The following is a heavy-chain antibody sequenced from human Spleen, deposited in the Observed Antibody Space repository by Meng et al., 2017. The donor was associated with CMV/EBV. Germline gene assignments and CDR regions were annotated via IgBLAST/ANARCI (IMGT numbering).Heavy chain of an antibody. V-gene: IGHV1-69*05. CDR1: GGTFSSYA. CDR3: AMPHSSSSQDLLDY. CDR2: IIPIFGTA. D-gene: IGHD6-6*01. J-gene: IGHJ4*02. Sequence: SVKVSCKASGGTFSSYAIGWVRQAPGQGLEWMGGIIPIFGTANYAQKFQGRVTITTDESTSTAYMELSSLRSEDTAVYYCAMPHSSSSQDLLDYWGQGTLVTVSS.